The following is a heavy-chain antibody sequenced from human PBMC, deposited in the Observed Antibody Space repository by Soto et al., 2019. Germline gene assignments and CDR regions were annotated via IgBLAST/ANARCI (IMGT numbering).Heavy chain of an antibody. D-gene: IGHD3-3*01. CDR3: ARAHYDFWSGSSENYYYYGMDV. CDR1: GGSISSYY. Sequence: PSETLSLTCTVSGGSISSYYWSWIRQPAGKGLEWIGRIYTSGSTNCNPSLKSRVTMSVDTSKNQFSLKLSSVTAADTAVYYCARAHYDFWSGSSENYYYYGMDVWGQGTTVTVSS. J-gene: IGHJ6*02. V-gene: IGHV4-4*07. CDR2: IYTSGST.